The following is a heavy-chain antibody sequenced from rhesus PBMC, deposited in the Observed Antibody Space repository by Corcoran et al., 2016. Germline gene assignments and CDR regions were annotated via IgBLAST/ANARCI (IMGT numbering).Heavy chain of an antibody. D-gene: IGHD1-38*01. J-gene: IGHJ4*01. CDR2: IGVNRAYT. V-gene: IGHV4-73*01. CDR3: ARDPTLTASY. Sequence: QVRLQQWGEGLVKPSETLSLTCAVYGDSISGNYYWTWIRQVPGKGLGWIGNIGVNRAYTYYTPSLKTRLTISKDTSKNPFSLRLTSVTAADTAVYYCARDPTLTASYWGQGVLVTVSS. CDR1: GDSISGNYY.